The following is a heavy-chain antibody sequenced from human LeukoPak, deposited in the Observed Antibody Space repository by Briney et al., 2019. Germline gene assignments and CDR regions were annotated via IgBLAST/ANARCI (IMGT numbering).Heavy chain of an antibody. CDR1: GGTFSSYA. D-gene: IGHD3-10*01. Sequence: ASVEVSCKASGGTFSSYAISWVRQAPGQGLEWMGRIIPILGIANYAQKFQGRVTITADKSTSTAYMELNSLRAEDTAVYYCAKDPVGGSPNDYWGQGTLVTVSS. CDR2: IIPILGIA. V-gene: IGHV1-69*04. J-gene: IGHJ4*02. CDR3: AKDPVGGSPNDY.